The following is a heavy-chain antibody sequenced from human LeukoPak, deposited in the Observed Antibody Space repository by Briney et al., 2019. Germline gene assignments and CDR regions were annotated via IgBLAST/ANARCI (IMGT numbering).Heavy chain of an antibody. CDR3: ARGGVGGLLWFGDFDY. J-gene: IGHJ4*02. Sequence: PSETLSLTCAVSGGSISSGGYSWSWIRQPPGKGLEWIGYIYYSGSTNYNPSLKSRVTISVDTSKNQFSLKLSSVTAADTAVYYCARGGVGGLLWFGDFDYWGQGTLVTVSS. D-gene: IGHD3-10*01. V-gene: IGHV4-61*08. CDR2: IYYSGST. CDR1: GGSISSGGYS.